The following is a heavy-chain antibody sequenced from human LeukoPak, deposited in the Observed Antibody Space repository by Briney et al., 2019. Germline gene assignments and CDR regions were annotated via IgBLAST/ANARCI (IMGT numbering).Heavy chain of an antibody. J-gene: IGHJ5*02. V-gene: IGHV1-69*13. D-gene: IGHD1-20*01. CDR1: GGTFSSYA. CDR3: ASRITGTTPGWEFDP. CDR2: IIPIFGTA. Sequence: SVKVSCKASGGTFSSYAISWVRQAPGQGLEWMGGIIPIFGTANYAQKFQGRVTITADESTSTAYMELSSLRSEDTAVYYCASRITGTTPGWEFDPWGQGALVTVSS.